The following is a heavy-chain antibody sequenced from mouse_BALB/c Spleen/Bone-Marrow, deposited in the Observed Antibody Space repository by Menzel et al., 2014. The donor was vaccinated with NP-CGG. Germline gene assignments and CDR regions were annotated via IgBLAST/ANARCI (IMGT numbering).Heavy chain of an antibody. CDR3: ARAYYGSSDY. D-gene: IGHD1-1*01. CDR2: ISYSGST. J-gene: IGHJ2*01. CDR1: GYSITSDYA. Sequence: EVQRVESGPGLVKPSQSLSLICTVTGYSITSDYAWNWIRQFPGNKLEWMDYISYSGSTSYNPSLKSRISITRDTSKNQFFLQLNSVTTEDTATCYCARAYYGSSDYWGQGTTLTVSS. V-gene: IGHV3-2*02.